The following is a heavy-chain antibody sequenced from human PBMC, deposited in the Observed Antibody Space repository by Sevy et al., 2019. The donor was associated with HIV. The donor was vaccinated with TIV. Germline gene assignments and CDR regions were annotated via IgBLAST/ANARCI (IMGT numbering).Heavy chain of an antibody. J-gene: IGHJ3*02. CDR1: GGSFSGYY. Sequence: SETPLTCAVYGGSFSGYYWSWIRQPPGKGLEWIGDINHSGSTNYNPSLKSRVTISVDTSKNQFSLKLSSVTAADTAVYYCARHCTGTSCSHAFDIWGQGTMVTVSS. V-gene: IGHV4-34*01. D-gene: IGHD2-2*01. CDR2: INHSGST. CDR3: ARHCTGTSCSHAFDI.